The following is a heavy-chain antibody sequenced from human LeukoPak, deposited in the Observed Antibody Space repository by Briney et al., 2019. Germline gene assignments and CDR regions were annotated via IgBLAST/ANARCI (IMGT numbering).Heavy chain of an antibody. CDR2: IYSDGRT. CDR1: GFTVSNKY. J-gene: IGHJ3*02. CDR3: ARGLFLSGYLDAFDI. Sequence: GSLRLSCAASGFTVSNKYMTWVRQAPGKGLEWVSLIYSDGRTYYADSVKGRCTISRDGSENTLYLQMNSLRVEDTAVYYCARGLFLSGYLDAFDIWGQGTVVTVSS. V-gene: IGHV3-53*01. D-gene: IGHD3-22*01.